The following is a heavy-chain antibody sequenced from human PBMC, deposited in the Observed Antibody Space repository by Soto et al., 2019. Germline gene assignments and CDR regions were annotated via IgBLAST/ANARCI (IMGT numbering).Heavy chain of an antibody. CDR2: IGTAGDT. V-gene: IGHV3-13*01. Sequence: EVQLVESGGGLVQPGGSLRLSCAASGFTFSSYDMHWVRQATGKGLEWVSAIGTAGDTYYPDSVKGRFTISRENAKNSLYLQMNSLRAGDTDVYYCARGKERLRIAADGTWWFDPWGQGTLVNVSS. CDR1: GFTFSSYD. D-gene: IGHD6-13*01. J-gene: IGHJ5*02. CDR3: ARGKERLRIAADGTWWFDP.